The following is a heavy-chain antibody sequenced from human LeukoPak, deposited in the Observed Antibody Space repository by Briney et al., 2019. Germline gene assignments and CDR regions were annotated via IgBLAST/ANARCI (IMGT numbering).Heavy chain of an antibody. V-gene: IGHV3-53*01. CDR3: ARGDDSGYYDYFDY. CDR2: IYTGGNT. J-gene: IGHJ4*02. CDR1: GFTVDSNY. D-gene: IGHD3-22*01. Sequence: GGSLRLSCAASGFTVDSNYLSWVRHAPGKGLEWVSTIYTGGNTYYAASVKGRFTISRDFSKNTVFLHMNSLGAEDTAMYYCARGDDSGYYDYFDYWGQGALVTVSS.